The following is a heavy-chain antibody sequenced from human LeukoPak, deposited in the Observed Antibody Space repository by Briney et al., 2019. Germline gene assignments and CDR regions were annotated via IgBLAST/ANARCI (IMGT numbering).Heavy chain of an antibody. CDR1: GGSISSSSCN. CDR2: IYYSGST. J-gene: IGHJ4*02. D-gene: IGHD3-10*01. CDR3: ARDTYYYGSGSYPLDY. V-gene: IGHV4-39*07. Sequence: SETLSLTCTVSGGSISSSSCNWGWIRQPPGKGLEWIGSIYYSGSTYYNPSLKSRVTMSVDTSKNQFSLKLSSVTAADTAVYYCARDTYYYGSGSYPLDYWGQGTLVTVSS.